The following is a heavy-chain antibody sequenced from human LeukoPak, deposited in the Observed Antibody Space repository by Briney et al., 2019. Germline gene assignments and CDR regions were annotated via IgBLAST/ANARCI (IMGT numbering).Heavy chain of an antibody. Sequence: PGGSLRLSCGASGFTFSSYGMHWVRQAPGKGPEWVAVIWYDGSNKYYADAVKGRFTISRDNSKNTLYLQMNSLIAEDTAVYYCAKGSLVWWLPPPDYFDYWGQGTLVTVSS. CDR3: AKGSLVWWLPPPDYFDY. CDR2: IWYDGSNK. J-gene: IGHJ4*02. CDR1: GFTFSSYG. D-gene: IGHD5-12*01. V-gene: IGHV3-33*06.